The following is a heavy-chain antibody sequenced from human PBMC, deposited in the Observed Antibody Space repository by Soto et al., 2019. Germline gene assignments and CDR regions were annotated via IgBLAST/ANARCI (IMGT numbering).Heavy chain of an antibody. V-gene: IGHV1-18*01. CDR1: NYNFTNYS. CDR2: ISTYNGNT. D-gene: IGHD3-16*01. CDR3: ARMISSAANL. J-gene: IGHJ5*02. Sequence: ASVKVSCKTSNYNFTNYSITWVRQAPGQGLEWVGWISTYNGNTKSAQNLQGRVTMTTDTSTATAYMDLRALRSDDTAIYYCARMISSAANLWRRGALVTVSS.